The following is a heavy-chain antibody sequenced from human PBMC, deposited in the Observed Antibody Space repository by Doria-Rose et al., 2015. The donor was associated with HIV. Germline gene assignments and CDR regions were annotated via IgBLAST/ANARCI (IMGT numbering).Heavy chain of an antibody. CDR1: GVSLSSPGMG. J-gene: IGHJ4*02. D-gene: IGHD6-13*01. CDR2: IFSDDER. CDR3: ARIKSSRWYHKYYFDF. Sequence: QVTLKESGPVLVKPTETLTLTCTVSGVSLSSPGMGVSWIRQPPGKALEWLANIFSDDERSYKTSLMSRLTISRVTSKSQVIVTMTDMDPVYTATYYCARIKSSRWYHKYYFDFWGQGTLVIVSA. V-gene: IGHV2-26*01.